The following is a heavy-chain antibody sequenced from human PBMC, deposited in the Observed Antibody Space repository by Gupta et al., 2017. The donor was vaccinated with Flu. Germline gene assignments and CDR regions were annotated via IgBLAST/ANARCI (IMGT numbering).Heavy chain of an antibody. V-gene: IGHV1-69*01. CDR3: ARDYGGNSFDY. CDR1: GGTFSRYA. D-gene: IGHD4-17*01. J-gene: IGHJ4*02. Sequence: QVQLVQSGAEVKKPGSSVKVSCQASGGTFSRYATRWVRQAPGQGLEWMGGIIPIFGTANYAQKFQGRVTITADESTSTAYMELSSLRSEDTAVYYCARDYGGNSFDYWGQGTLVTVAS. CDR2: IIPIFGTA.